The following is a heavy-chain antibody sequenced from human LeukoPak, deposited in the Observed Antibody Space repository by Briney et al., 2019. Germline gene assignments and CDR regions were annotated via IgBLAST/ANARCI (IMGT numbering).Heavy chain of an antibody. D-gene: IGHD2-21*02. CDR3: ARTHCEGDCFSAIRY. CDR1: GDSISSSNYF. J-gene: IGHJ4*02. CDR2: MFYYGST. V-gene: IGHV4-39*07. Sequence: SETLSLTCTVSGDSISSSNYFWGWIRQPPGKGLEWIGSMFYYGSTYYNASLKSRVTISLDTSKKQFSLKLRSVTAADTAVYFCARTHCEGDCFSAIRYWGQGTLVTVSS.